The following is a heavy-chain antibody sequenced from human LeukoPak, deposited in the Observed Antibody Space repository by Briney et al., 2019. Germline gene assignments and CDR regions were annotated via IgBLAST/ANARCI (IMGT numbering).Heavy chain of an antibody. V-gene: IGHV4-59*01. CDR2: IYYSGST. Sequence: SETLSLTCTVSGGSISSYYWSWIRQPPGKGLEWIGYIYYSGSTNYNPSLKSRVTISVDTSKNQFSLKLSSVTASDTAVYYCAKTEGYGMDVWGRGTTVTVSS. J-gene: IGHJ6*02. D-gene: IGHD1-14*01. CDR3: AKTEGYGMDV. CDR1: GGSISSYY.